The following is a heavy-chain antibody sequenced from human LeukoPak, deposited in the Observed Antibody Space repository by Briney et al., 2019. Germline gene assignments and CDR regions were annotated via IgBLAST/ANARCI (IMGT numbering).Heavy chain of an antibody. V-gene: IGHV5-51*01. CDR3: ARLVGKIISTAGPRAFDI. CDR1: GYSFTSYW. J-gene: IGHJ3*02. D-gene: IGHD2-21*01. CDR2: SFPGGSDT. Sequence: GESLKISCKGSGYSFTSYWIGGVGQMPGKGLEGMGVSFPGGSDTRYSPSFQGQVTISADKSISTAYLQWSSLKASDTAMYYCARLVGKIISTAGPRAFDIWGQGTMVTVSS.